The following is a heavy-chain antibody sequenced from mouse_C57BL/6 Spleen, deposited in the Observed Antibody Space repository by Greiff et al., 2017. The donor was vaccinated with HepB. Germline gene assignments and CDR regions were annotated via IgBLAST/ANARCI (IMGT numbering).Heavy chain of an antibody. CDR3: ARRELYGSSYYAMDY. Sequence: QVQLQQSGAELVKPGASVKLSCKASGYTFTSYWMQWVKQRPGQGLEWIGEIDPSDSYTNYNQKFKGKATLTVDTSSSTAYMQLSSLTSEDSAVYYCARRELYGSSYYAMDYWGQGTSVTVSS. CDR1: GYTFTSYW. V-gene: IGHV1-50*01. D-gene: IGHD1-1*01. J-gene: IGHJ4*01. CDR2: IDPSDSYT.